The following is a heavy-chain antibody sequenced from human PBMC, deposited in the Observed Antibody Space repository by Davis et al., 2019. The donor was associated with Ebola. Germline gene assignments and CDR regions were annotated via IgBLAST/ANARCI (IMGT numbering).Heavy chain of an antibody. CDR2: TYHSGST. J-gene: IGHJ4*02. Sequence: MPSETLSLTCSVSGDSLSGYYWGWIRQPPGKGLEWIGSTYHSGSTYYNPSLKSRVTISVDTSKNQFSLKLSSVTAADTAVYYCASPRVVPAAMLAYWGQGTLVTVSS. V-gene: IGHV4-38-2*02. CDR1: GDSLSGYY. CDR3: ASPRVVPAAMLAY. D-gene: IGHD2-2*01.